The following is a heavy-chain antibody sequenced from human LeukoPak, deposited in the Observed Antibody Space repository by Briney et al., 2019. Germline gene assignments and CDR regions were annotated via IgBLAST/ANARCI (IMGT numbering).Heavy chain of an antibody. CDR1: GFTFSGYS. Sequence: GGSLRLSGAASGFTFSGYSMNWVRKAPGKGLEWVSSIDTSGSYIYHADSVKGRFTISRDNAKNSLYLQMNSLRAEDTAVYYCASERGTLVFDYWGQGTLVTVSS. D-gene: IGHD6-13*01. CDR3: ASERGTLVFDY. J-gene: IGHJ4*02. CDR2: IDTSGSYI. V-gene: IGHV3-21*06.